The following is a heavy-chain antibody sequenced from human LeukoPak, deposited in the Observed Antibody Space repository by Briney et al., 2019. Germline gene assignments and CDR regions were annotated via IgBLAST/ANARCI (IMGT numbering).Heavy chain of an antibody. J-gene: IGHJ3*02. D-gene: IGHD1-26*01. Sequence: PSETLSLTCTVSGGSISSYYWSWIRQPPGKGLEWIGYIYYSGSTNYNPSLKSRVTISVDTSKNQFSLKLSSVTAADTAVHYCAREGGAEVGAANSGAFDIWGQGTMVTVSS. CDR2: IYYSGST. V-gene: IGHV4-59*01. CDR1: GGSISSYY. CDR3: AREGGAEVGAANSGAFDI.